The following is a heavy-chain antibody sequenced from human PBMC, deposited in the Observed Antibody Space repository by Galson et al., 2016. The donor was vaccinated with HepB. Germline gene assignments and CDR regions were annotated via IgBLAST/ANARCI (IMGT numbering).Heavy chain of an antibody. D-gene: IGHD5-12*01. CDR3: GKNSDIVATIVSH. CDR2: ISGSGDKT. CDR1: GFTFGGYA. J-gene: IGHJ4*02. V-gene: IGHV3-23*01. Sequence: LRLSCAASGFTFGGYAMHWVRQAPGKGLEWVSSISGSGDKTYYADSVKGRFTISRDNSKKILFLQMNNLRVEDTALYYCGKNSDIVATIVSHWGQGAQVTVSS.